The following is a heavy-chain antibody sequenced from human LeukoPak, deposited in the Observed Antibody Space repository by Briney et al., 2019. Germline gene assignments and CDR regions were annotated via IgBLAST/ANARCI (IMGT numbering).Heavy chain of an antibody. V-gene: IGHV3-30*02. CDR2: IRYDGSNK. CDR1: GFTFSSYG. J-gene: IGHJ4*02. D-gene: IGHD5-24*01. Sequence: QAGGSLRLSCAASGFTFSSYGMHWVRQAPGKGLEWVAFIRYDGSNKYYADSVKGRFTISRDNSKNTLYLQMNSLRAEDTAVYYCARVADGSTDYWGQGTLVTVSS. CDR3: ARVADGSTDY.